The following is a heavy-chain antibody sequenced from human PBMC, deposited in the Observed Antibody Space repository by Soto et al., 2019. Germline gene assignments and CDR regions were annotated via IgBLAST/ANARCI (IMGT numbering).Heavy chain of an antibody. CDR2: INPGNGNT. J-gene: IGHJ4*02. CDR3: TSSIAAASFDY. V-gene: IGHV1-3*01. Sequence: AASVKVSCKAFGYIFTSYTMHWVRQAPGQSLEWMGWINPGNGNTKYSQKFQARVTISRDTPASTGYMEVSGLTSEDTAVYYCTSSIAAASFDYWGQGTLVTVSS. D-gene: IGHD6-13*01. CDR1: GYIFTSYT.